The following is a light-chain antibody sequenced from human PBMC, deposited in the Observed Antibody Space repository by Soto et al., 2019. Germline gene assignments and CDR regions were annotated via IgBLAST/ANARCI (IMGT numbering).Light chain of an antibody. CDR2: GAS. Sequence: EIVLPQSPGPLSLSPGERANLSCRASQSVSSSYLAWYQQKPGQAPRLLIYGASTRATGIPPRFSGSGCGTEFTLTITSLQSEDFSVYYCQQRGDWPPITFGQGTRLEIK. J-gene: IGKJ5*01. CDR1: QSVSSSY. CDR3: QQRGDWPPIT. V-gene: IGKV3D-20*02.